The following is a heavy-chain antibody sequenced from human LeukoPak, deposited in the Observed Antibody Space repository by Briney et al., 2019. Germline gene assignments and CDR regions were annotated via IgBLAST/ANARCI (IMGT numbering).Heavy chain of an antibody. V-gene: IGHV1-24*01. CDR3: ATAFWPTGRPDNDY. D-gene: IGHD1-1*01. Sequence: ASVKVSYKVSGYTLTELSMHWVRQAPGKGLEWMGGFDPEDGETIYAQKFQGRVTMTEDTSTDTAYMELSSLRSEDTAVYYCATAFWPTGRPDNDYWGQGTLVTVSS. CDR1: GYTLTELS. J-gene: IGHJ4*02. CDR2: FDPEDGET.